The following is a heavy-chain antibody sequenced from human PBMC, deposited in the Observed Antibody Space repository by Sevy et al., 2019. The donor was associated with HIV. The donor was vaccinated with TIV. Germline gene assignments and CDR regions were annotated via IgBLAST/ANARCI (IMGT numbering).Heavy chain of an antibody. CDR2: ISYDGSNK. CDR3: ARGDDWNRSADY. D-gene: IGHD1-1*01. V-gene: IGHV3-30-3*01. CDR1: GFTFSSYA. J-gene: IGHJ4*02. Sequence: GRSLRLSCAASGFTFSSYAMHWVRQAPGKGLEWVAVISYDGSNKYYADSVKGRFTISRDNSKNTLYLQMNSLRAEDTAVYYCARGDDWNRSADYWGQGTLVTVSS.